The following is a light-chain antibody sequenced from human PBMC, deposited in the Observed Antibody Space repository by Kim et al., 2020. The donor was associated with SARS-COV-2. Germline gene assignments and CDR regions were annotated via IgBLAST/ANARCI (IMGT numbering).Light chain of an antibody. CDR1: SGHSSYA. V-gene: IGLV4-69*01. CDR2: LNSDGSH. J-gene: IGLJ3*02. Sequence: QLVLTQSPSASASLGASVKLTCTLSSGHSSYAIAWHQQQPEKGPRYLMKLNSDGSHSKGDGIPDRFSGSSSGAECYLTISSLQSEDEADYYCQTWGTGIWVFGGGTQLTVL. CDR3: QTWGTGIWV.